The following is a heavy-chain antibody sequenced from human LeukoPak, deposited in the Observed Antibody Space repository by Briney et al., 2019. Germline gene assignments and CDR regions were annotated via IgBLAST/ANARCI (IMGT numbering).Heavy chain of an antibody. CDR2: ISAYNGNT. V-gene: IGHV1-18*04. D-gene: IGHD4-17*01. CDR1: GYTFTSYG. J-gene: IGHJ3*02. CDR3: ARGDYGDYVCAFDI. Sequence: ASVKVSCKASGYTFTSYGISWVRQAPGQGLEWMGWISAYNGNTNYAQKLQGRVTMTTDTSTSTAYMVLRSLRSDDTAVYYCARGDYGDYVCAFDIWGQGTMVTVSS.